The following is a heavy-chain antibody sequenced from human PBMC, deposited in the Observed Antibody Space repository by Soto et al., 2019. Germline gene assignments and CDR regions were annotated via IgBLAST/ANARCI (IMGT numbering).Heavy chain of an antibody. Sequence: PSETLSLTCTVSGGSISSGGYYWSWIRQHPGKGLEWIGYIYYSGSTYYNPSLKSRVTISVDTSKNQFSLKLSSVTAADTAVYYCARGHPARSRNWFAPWGQGPLVTVSP. V-gene: IGHV4-31*03. CDR1: GGSISSGGYY. J-gene: IGHJ5*02. D-gene: IGHD2-2*01. CDR2: IYYSGST. CDR3: ARGHPARSRNWFAP.